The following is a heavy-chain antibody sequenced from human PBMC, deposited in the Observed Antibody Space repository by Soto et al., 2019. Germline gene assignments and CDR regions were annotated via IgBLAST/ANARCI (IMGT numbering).Heavy chain of an antibody. J-gene: IGHJ2*01. Sequence: EVQLVESGGGLVKPGGSLRLSCAASGFTFSSHSVNWVRKAPGKGLEWVSCITATSSFIYYAVSVKGRFTISRDNAKHSLYLQMDSLRVEDTAVYYFARGAVVGIGYFELWGRGTLVTVSS. CDR3: ARGAVVGIGYFEL. CDR2: ITATSSFI. D-gene: IGHD6-19*01. V-gene: IGHV3-21*01. CDR1: GFTFSSHS.